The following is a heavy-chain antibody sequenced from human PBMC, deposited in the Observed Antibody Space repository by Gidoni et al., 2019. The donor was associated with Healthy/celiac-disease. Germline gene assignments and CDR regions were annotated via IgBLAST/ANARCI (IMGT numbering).Heavy chain of an antibody. CDR3: ARAYYYDSSGYYHDAFDI. J-gene: IGHJ3*02. V-gene: IGHV4-39*01. Sequence: QLQLQESGPGLVKPSETLSLTCTVSGGSLSSSSYYWGWIRQPPGKGLEWIGSIYYSGSTYYNPSLKSRVTISVDTSKNQFSLKLSSVTAADTAVYYCARAYYYDSSGYYHDAFDIWGQGTMVTVSS. D-gene: IGHD3-22*01. CDR2: IYYSGST. CDR1: GGSLSSSSYY.